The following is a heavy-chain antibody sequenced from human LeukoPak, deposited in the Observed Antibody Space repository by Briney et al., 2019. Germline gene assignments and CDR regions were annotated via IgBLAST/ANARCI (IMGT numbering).Heavy chain of an antibody. Sequence: SVKVSCKASGGTFSSYATSWVRQAPGQGLEWMGGIIPIFGTANYAQKFQGRVTITTDESTSTAYMELSSLRSEDTAVYYCARVISSTLHWYFDLWGRGTLVTVSS. CDR1: GGTFSSYA. D-gene: IGHD2-2*01. CDR3: ARVISSTLHWYFDL. J-gene: IGHJ2*01. V-gene: IGHV1-69*05. CDR2: IIPIFGTA.